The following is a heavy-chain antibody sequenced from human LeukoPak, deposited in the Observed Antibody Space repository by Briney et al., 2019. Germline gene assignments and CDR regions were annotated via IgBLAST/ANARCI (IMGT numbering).Heavy chain of an antibody. J-gene: IGHJ3*02. Sequence: ASVKVSCKASGYTFTGCYMQWVRQAPGQGLEWMGWINPNTGGTNYAQKFQGRVTVTTDTSVSTGYMELSRLTSDDTAVYYCASQTSKRYCSGGSCYFYAFDIWGQGTMVPVSS. CDR3: ASQTSKRYCSGGSCYFYAFDI. CDR1: GYTFTGCY. CDR2: INPNTGGT. D-gene: IGHD2-15*01. V-gene: IGHV1-2*02.